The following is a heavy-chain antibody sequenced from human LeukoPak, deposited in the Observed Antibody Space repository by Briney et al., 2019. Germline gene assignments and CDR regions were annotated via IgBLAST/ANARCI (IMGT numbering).Heavy chain of an antibody. Sequence: PSETLSLTCTVSGDSFSSVTDYWAWIRQPPGRGLEWIARGDYSGGSYYNPSLESRVAISADMSKNQFSLKLTSVTGADTAVYYCARVSPYYGSGTDAFDIWGQGTMVTVSS. CDR1: GDSFSSVTDY. CDR3: ARVSPYYGSGTDAFDI. CDR2: GDYSGGS. J-gene: IGHJ3*02. V-gene: IGHV4-39*07. D-gene: IGHD3-10*01.